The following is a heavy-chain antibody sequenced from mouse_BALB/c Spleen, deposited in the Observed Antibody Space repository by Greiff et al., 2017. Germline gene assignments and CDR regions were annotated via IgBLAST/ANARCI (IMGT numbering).Heavy chain of an antibody. Sequence: EVQLQESGGDLVKPGGSLKLSCAASGFTFSSYGMSWVRQTPDKRLEWVATISSGGSYTYYPDSVKGRFTISRDNAKNTLYLQMSSLKSEDTAMYYCARHEGVIFDYWGQGTTLTVSS. CDR2: ISSGGSYT. J-gene: IGHJ2*01. CDR1: GFTFSSYG. D-gene: IGHD1-1*01. CDR3: ARHEGVIFDY. V-gene: IGHV5-6*01.